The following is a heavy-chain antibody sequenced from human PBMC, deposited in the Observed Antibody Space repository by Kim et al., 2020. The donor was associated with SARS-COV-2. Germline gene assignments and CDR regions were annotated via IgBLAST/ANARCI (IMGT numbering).Heavy chain of an antibody. V-gene: IGHV6-1*01. J-gene: IGHJ4*02. Sequence: YNDYAVSVKSRITINPDTSKNQFSLQLNSVTPEDTAVYYCAMTTVTTFNYWGQGTLVTVSS. CDR3: AMTTVTTFNY. CDR2: YN. D-gene: IGHD4-4*01.